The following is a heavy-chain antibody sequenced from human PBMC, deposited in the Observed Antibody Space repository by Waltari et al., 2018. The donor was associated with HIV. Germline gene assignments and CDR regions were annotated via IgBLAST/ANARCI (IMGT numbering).Heavy chain of an antibody. D-gene: IGHD4-17*01. J-gene: IGHJ4*02. CDR1: GFSFSRYA. V-gene: IGHV3-21*01. CDR3: TATVTTRGTFDY. CDR2: ISRSSDYI. Sequence: EVQLVESGGGLAKPGGSRRLSCAASGFSFSRYAMNWVRQAPGKGVEWIAYISRSSDYIYYADSIKGRFTISRDNAKNSVFLHMDNLRDVDTAFYYCTATVTTRGTFDYWGQGTAVPVS.